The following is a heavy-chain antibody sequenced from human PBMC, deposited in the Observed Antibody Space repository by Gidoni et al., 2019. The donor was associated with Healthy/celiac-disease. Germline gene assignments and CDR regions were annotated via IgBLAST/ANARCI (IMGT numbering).Heavy chain of an antibody. D-gene: IGHD3-10*01. Sequence: LEWVGRIKSKTDGGTTDYAAPVKGRFTISRDDSKNTLYLQMNSLKTEDTAVYYCTTGIFVLWCGELPEYYYGMDVWGQGTTVTVSS. CDR3: TTGIFVLWCGELPEYYYGMDV. CDR2: IKSKTDGGTT. V-gene: IGHV3-15*01. J-gene: IGHJ6*02.